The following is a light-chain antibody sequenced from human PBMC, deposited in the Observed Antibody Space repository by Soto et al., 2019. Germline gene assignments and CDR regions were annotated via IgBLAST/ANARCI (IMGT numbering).Light chain of an antibody. J-gene: IGKJ2*01. V-gene: IGKV1-39*01. CDR3: QQSYSTPHT. Sequence: DIQMTQSPSSLSASVGDRVTITCRASQSISTYLNWYQQKPGKAPKLLMYAASSLQSGVPSRFSGSGSGTDFTLTISSLQPEDFATYYYQQSYSTPHTFGQGTKLEIK. CDR1: QSISTY. CDR2: AAS.